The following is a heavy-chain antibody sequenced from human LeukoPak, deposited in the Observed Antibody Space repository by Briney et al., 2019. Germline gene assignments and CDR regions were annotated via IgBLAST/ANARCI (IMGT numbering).Heavy chain of an antibody. CDR3: ARAVGSSWGLIYYFDY. V-gene: IGHV3-7*01. CDR1: GFTFSSYW. J-gene: IGHJ4*02. CDR2: IKQDGSEK. D-gene: IGHD6-13*01. Sequence: PGGSLRLSCAASGFTFSSYWMSWVRQAPGKGLEWVANIKQDGSEKYYVDSVKGRFTISRDNAKNSLYLQMNSLRAEDTAVYYCARAVGSSWGLIYYFDYWGQGTLVTVSS.